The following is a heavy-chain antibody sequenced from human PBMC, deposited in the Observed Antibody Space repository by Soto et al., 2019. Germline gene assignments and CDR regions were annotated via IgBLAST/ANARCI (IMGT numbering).Heavy chain of an antibody. CDR1: GFTFSSYW. D-gene: IGHD1-26*01. CDR2: IKSDASTI. CDR3: VRGGSANYYGLFAS. J-gene: IGHJ4*02. Sequence: EVQLVESGGGLVQPGGSLRLSCAASGFTFSSYWMHWVRQVPGKGLVWVSRIKSDASTIMYADSVKGRFTISRDNAKNTLYLQVNSLRPEDTAVYYCVRGGSANYYGLFASWGQGTLVTVSS. V-gene: IGHV3-74*03.